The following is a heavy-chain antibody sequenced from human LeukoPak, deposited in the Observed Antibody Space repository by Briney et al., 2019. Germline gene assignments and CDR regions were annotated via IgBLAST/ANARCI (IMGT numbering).Heavy chain of an antibody. V-gene: IGHV7-4-1*02. Sequence: ASVKVSCKASGYTFTSYATNWVRQAPGQGLEWIGWINTNTGNPTYAQGFTGRFVFSLDTSVSTAYLQISSLKAEDTAVYYCARWYRRGGSFSLLDYWGQGTLVTVSS. J-gene: IGHJ4*02. D-gene: IGHD2-15*01. CDR3: ARWYRRGGSFSLLDY. CDR1: GYTFTSYA. CDR2: INTNTGNP.